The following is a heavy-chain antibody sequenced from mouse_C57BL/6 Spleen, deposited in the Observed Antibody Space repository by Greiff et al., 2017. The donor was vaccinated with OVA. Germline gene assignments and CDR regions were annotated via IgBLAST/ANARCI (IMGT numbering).Heavy chain of an antibody. Sequence: DVQLVESGGGLVKPGGSLKLSCAASGFTFSSYAMSWVRQTPEKRLEWVATISDGGSYTYYPDNVKGRFTISRDNAKNNLYLQMSHLKSEDTAMYYCARDKDYYGRDYAMDYWGQGTSVTVSS. CDR1: GFTFSSYA. CDR2: ISDGGSYT. CDR3: ARDKDYYGRDYAMDY. D-gene: IGHD1-1*01. J-gene: IGHJ4*01. V-gene: IGHV5-4*01.